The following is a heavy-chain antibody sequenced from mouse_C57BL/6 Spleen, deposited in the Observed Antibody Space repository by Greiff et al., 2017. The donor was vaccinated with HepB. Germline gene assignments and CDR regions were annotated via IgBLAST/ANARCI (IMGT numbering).Heavy chain of an antibody. J-gene: IGHJ2*01. CDR3: ARRYYSNYYFDY. Sequence: QVQLKQSGAELAKPEASVKLSCKASGYTFTSYWMHWVKQRPGQGLEWIGYINPSSGYTKYNQKFKDKATLTADKSSSTAYMQLSSLTYEDSAVYYCARRYYSNYYFDYWGQGTTLTVSS. V-gene: IGHV1-7*01. CDR1: GYTFTSYW. D-gene: IGHD2-5*01. CDR2: INPSSGYT.